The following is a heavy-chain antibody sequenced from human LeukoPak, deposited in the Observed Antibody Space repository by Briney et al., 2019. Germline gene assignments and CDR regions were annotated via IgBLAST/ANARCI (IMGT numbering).Heavy chain of an antibody. CDR3: ARFVYGGDFYPFDF. Sequence: GASVKLSCKASGYTCTTYCVHWVRQVPGQGLEWMGMINPSGGSTSYAQRFQGRATMTRDTSTSTVYMELSSLRSEDTAVYSCARFVYGGDFYPFDFWGQGTLVTVSS. V-gene: IGHV1-46*01. D-gene: IGHD2-21*02. CDR1: GYTCTTYC. CDR2: INPSGGST. J-gene: IGHJ4*02.